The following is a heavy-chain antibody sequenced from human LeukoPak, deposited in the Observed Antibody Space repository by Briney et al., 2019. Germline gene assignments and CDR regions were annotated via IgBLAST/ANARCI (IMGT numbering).Heavy chain of an antibody. V-gene: IGHV4-59*01. D-gene: IGHD1-26*01. CDR2: IYYSGTT. J-gene: IGHJ4*02. Sequence: SETLSLTCTVSGGSISNYYWSWIRQPPGKGLEWIGYIYYSGTTNYNPSLRSRVTISVDTSKNQFSMKVSSVTAADTAVYYCARGPDSGSHPLWGQGTLVTVSS. CDR1: GGSISNYY. CDR3: ARGPDSGSHPL.